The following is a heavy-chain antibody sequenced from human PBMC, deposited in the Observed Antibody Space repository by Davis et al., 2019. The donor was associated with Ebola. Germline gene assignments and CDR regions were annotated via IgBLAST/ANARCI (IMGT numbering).Heavy chain of an antibody. D-gene: IGHD4-17*01. J-gene: IGHJ2*01. Sequence: GESLKISCAASGFTFSGYGMHWVRQAPCKGLEWVAVKSYDGFNEYYADSVMGRFTISRDNARTSLYLQMNSLRDEDTAMYHCTRHVPGDFWYFDLWGRGTLVTVSS. CDR3: TRHVPGDFWYFDL. CDR2: KSYDGFNE. CDR1: GFTFSGYG. V-gene: IGHV3-33*05.